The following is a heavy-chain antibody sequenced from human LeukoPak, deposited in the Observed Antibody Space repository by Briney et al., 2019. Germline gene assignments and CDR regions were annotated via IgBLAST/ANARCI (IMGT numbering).Heavy chain of an antibody. J-gene: IGHJ6*02. CDR3: ARSRSSAHYYYYGMDV. CDR2: IIPILGIA. CDR1: GGTFSSYA. V-gene: IGHV1-69*04. D-gene: IGHD2-2*01. Sequence: ASVKVSCKACGGTFSSYAISWVRQAPGQGVEWMGRIIPILGIANYAQKFQGRVTITADKSTSTAYMELSSLRSEDTAVYYCARSRSSAHYYYYGMDVWGQGTTVTVSS.